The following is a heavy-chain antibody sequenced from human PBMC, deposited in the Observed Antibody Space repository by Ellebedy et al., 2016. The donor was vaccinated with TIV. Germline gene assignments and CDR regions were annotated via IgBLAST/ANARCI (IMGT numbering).Heavy chain of an antibody. J-gene: IGHJ5*02. V-gene: IGHV3-7*01. CDR2: IKQDGSEK. CDR1: EFTFSRNW. Sequence: GESLKISCEASEFTFSRNWISWFRLAPGKGLEWVANIKQDGSEKYYVDSVKGRFTISRDNAKNSVYLQLSSLGAEDTAVYYCARDVWGGGWAWGQGTPVTVSS. CDR3: ARDVWGGGWA. D-gene: IGHD6-19*01.